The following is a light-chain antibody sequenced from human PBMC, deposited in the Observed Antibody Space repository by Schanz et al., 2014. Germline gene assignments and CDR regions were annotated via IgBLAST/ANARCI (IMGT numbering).Light chain of an antibody. J-gene: IGKJ2*01. V-gene: IGKV1-5*03. CDR1: QSIYAW. Sequence: DIQMTQSPSTLSASVGDTVTITCRASQSIYAWLAWYQQKPGQAPKLLIFRASDLAAGVPSRFSGSGSGTEFTLTINSLQPDDFATYYCQHGTFGQGTKLEIK. CDR2: RAS. CDR3: QHGT.